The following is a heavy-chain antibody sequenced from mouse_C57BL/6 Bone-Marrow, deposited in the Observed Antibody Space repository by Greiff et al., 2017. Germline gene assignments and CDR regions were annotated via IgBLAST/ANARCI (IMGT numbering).Heavy chain of an antibody. CDR2: ISSGSSTI. CDR1: GFTFSDYG. Sequence: EVQVVESGGGLVKPGGSLKLSCAASGFTFSDYGMHWVRQAPEKGLEWVAYISSGSSTINYADTLKGRFTISRDNAKNTPFLQMTRLRSEDTAMYYCASDNRGRVYWYFDVWGTGTTVTVSS. D-gene: IGHD1-3*01. V-gene: IGHV5-17*01. J-gene: IGHJ1*03. CDR3: ASDNRGRVYWYFDV.